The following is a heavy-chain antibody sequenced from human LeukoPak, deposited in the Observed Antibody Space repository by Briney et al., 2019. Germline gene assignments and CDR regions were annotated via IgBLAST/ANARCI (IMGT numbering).Heavy chain of an antibody. V-gene: IGHV3-30*04. CDR1: GFTFSSYA. CDR3: ARGLDSIAAAYYYYGMDV. CDR2: ISYDGSNK. J-gene: IGHJ6*02. Sequence: GGSLRLPCAASGFTFSSYAMHWVRQAPGKGLEWVAVISYDGSNKYYADSVKGRFTISRDNSKNTLYLQMNSLRAEDTAVYYCARGLDSIAAAYYYYGMDVWGQGTTVTVSS. D-gene: IGHD6-13*01.